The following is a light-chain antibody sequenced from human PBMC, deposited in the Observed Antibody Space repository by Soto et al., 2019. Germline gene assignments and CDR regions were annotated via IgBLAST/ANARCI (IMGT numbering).Light chain of an antibody. Sequence: QAVVTQEPSLTVSPGGTVTLTCASSTGAVTSGHYANWLQQKPGQAPRALIYSTDTKHSWTPARFSGYLLGGKAALTLSGVRSEDEADYYCLLYYGGAVIFGGGTKVTVL. CDR3: LLYYGGAVI. CDR2: STD. J-gene: IGLJ2*01. V-gene: IGLV7-43*01. CDR1: TGAVTSGHY.